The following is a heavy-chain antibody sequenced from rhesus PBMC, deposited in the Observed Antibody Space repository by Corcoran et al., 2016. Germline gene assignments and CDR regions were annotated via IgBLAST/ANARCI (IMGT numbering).Heavy chain of an antibody. D-gene: IGHD3-34*01. V-gene: IGHV4-93*02. J-gene: IGHJ4*01. CDR1: GGSISRSYW. CDR3: TRHWGDHRSYFDY. CDR2: NSGSGWNT. Sequence: QVQLEESGPAVVKPSETLSLACSVSGGSISRSYWWSWIRQSPGKGLEWIGGNSGSGWNTEKRPSLKSRVTISVDTSKNQFSLKLSSVTAADIAMYYCTRHWGDHRSYFDYWGQGVLVTVSS.